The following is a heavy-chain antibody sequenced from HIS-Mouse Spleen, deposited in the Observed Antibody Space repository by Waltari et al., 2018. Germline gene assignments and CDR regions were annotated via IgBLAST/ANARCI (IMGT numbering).Heavy chain of an antibody. Sequence: QLQLQESGPGLVKPPETLSLTCTVSVGAISSSSYYWGWIRQPPGKGLEWIGIIYYSGSTYYNPSLKSRVTISVDTSKNQFSLKLSSVTAADTAVYYCAREIPYSSSLYDWYFDLWGRGTLVTVSS. V-gene: IGHV4-39*07. CDR2: IYYSGST. D-gene: IGHD6-13*01. J-gene: IGHJ2*01. CDR1: VGAISSSSYY. CDR3: AREIPYSSSLYDWYFDL.